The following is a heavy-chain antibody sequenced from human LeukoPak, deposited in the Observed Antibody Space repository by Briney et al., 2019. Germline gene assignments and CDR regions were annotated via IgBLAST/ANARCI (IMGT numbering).Heavy chain of an antibody. CDR2: IYPGDSDT. D-gene: IGHD1-14*01. J-gene: IGHJ3*02. CDR1: GYSFANYW. CDR3: ATLNTTDLDTFDI. Sequence: PGESLKISCQGSGYSFANYWIGLVRQMPGKGLEWMGIIYPGDSDTRYSPSFQGQVTISADKSIRTAYLQWSSLRASDTAMYCCATLNTTDLDTFDIWGLGTLVTVSS. V-gene: IGHV5-51*01.